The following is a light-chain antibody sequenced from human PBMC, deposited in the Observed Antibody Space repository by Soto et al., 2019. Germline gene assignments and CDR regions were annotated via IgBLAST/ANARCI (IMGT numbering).Light chain of an antibody. CDR3: SSYAGNTNFVV. V-gene: IGLV2-8*01. Sequence: QSALTQPPSASGSPGQSVTISCTGTSSDVGGYNFVSWYQQHPGKAPKLMIYEVNKRPSGVPDRFSGSKSGSTASLTVSGLQAEDEADYYCSSYAGNTNFVVFGGGTKLTVL. CDR1: SSDVGGYNF. CDR2: EVN. J-gene: IGLJ2*01.